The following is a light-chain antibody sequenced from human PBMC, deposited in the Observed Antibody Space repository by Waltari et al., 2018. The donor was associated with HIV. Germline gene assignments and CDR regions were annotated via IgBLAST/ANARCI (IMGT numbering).Light chain of an antibody. J-gene: IGKJ1*01. CDR1: QGGNSN. V-gene: IGKV3-15*01. CDR3: HHYNNWRET. Sequence: EILMTQSPATLSVSPGERATLSCRAGQGGNSNIAWYQQKPGRTPRLLIDGTSTRATDIPARFSGSGSGTEFTLTISSLQSEDFAVYYCHHYNNWRETFGQGTKVEIK. CDR2: GTS.